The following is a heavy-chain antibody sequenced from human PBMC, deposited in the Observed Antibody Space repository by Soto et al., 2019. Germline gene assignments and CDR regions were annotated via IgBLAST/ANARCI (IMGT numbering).Heavy chain of an antibody. D-gene: IGHD5-12*01. Sequence: ASVKVSCKASGYTFTSHGISWVRQAPGQGLEWVGWISPYNGDTNYAQKLQGRVTMTTDTSTSTAYMELSSLRSEDTAVYYCAAKDGYNIYYFDYWGQGTLVTVSS. CDR1: GYTFTSHG. CDR2: ISPYNGDT. J-gene: IGHJ4*02. CDR3: AAKDGYNIYYFDY. V-gene: IGHV1-18*01.